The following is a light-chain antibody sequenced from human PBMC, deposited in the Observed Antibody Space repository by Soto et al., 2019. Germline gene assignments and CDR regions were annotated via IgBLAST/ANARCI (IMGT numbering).Light chain of an antibody. Sequence: IVFTQSPATLSLSPGDRATLSCRASQSIDSFLAWYQQKPGQSPRLLVFDASNRATGIPARFSGSGSGTDFTLTISGLEPEDFAVYYCQQRSDWLTFGGGTKVEIK. J-gene: IGKJ4*01. V-gene: IGKV3-11*01. CDR2: DAS. CDR3: QQRSDWLT. CDR1: QSIDSF.